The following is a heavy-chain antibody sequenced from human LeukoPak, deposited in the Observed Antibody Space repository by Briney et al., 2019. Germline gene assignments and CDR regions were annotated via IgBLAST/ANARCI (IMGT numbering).Heavy chain of an antibody. D-gene: IGHD5-12*01. CDR1: GGSFSGYY. Sequence: SGTLSLTCAVYGGSFSGYYWSWIRQPPGKGLEWIGEINHSGSTNYNPSLKSRVTISVDTSKNQFSLKLSSVTAADTAVYYCARGLYSGYADYFDYWGQGTLVTVSS. J-gene: IGHJ4*02. V-gene: IGHV4-34*01. CDR3: ARGLYSGYADYFDY. CDR2: INHSGST.